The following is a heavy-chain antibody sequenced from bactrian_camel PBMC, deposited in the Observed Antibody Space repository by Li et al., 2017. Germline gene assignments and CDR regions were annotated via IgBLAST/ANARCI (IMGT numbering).Heavy chain of an antibody. CDR2: IDGGDT. D-gene: IGHD3*01. J-gene: IGHJ4*01. CDR1: GPIGSRPC. CDR3: AAVNRRYTRYPPLKKDEYKY. V-gene: IGHV3S53*01. Sequence: HVQLVESGGGSVQAGGSLRLSCTASGPIGSRPCMGWFRQPPGKEREGVAAIDGGDTRYANSVKGRFTISQDSAKNTLYLLMNSLKPEDAAMYYCAAVNRRYTRYPPLKKDEYKYWGRDPGHRL.